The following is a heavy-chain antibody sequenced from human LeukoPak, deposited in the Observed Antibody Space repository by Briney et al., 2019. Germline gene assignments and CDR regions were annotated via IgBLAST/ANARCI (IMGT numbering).Heavy chain of an antibody. CDR2: MNPNSGNT. J-gene: IGHJ4*02. CDR1: GYTFTSYD. CDR3: ARAPSGPTRFDY. V-gene: IGHV1-8*01. Sequence: ASVKVSCKASGYTFTSYDINWVRQATGQGLEWMGWMNPNSGNTGYAQKFQGRVTMTRNTSISTAYMELSSLRSEDTAMYYCARAPSGPTRFDYWGQGTLVTVSS.